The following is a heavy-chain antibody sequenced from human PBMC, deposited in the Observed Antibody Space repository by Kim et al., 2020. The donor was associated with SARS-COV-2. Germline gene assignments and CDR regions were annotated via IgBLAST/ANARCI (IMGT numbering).Heavy chain of an antibody. J-gene: IGHJ4*02. Sequence: SETLSLTCGVSDASLSGYYWSWIRQPPGKGLEWLGGITHGGSANYNPSLKSRVTISIDMSKNQVSLRLSSLTAADTAIYFCARGLFYYYDLSTAYSAPFDFWGQGTLVAVSS. V-gene: IGHV4-34*01. CDR2: ITHGGSA. D-gene: IGHD3-9*01. CDR1: DASLSGYY. CDR3: ARGLFYYYDLSTAYSAPFDF.